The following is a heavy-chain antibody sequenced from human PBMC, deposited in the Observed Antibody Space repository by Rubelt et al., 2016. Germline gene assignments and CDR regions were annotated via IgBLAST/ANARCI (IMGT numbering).Heavy chain of an antibody. D-gene: IGHD2-21*01. CDR1: GFTFSNYA. Sequence: VQLLESGGGLVQPGGSLRLSCAASGFTFSNYAMSWVRQAPGKGLEWVGRIRTKAERYTTQYVASVKGRFTISGDDSKNSLYLQMNGLKFEDTAVYYCARGARHAYDTWGQGTTVTVSS. J-gene: IGHJ3*02. V-gene: IGHV3-72*01. CDR3: ARGARHAYDT. CDR2: IRTKAERYTT.